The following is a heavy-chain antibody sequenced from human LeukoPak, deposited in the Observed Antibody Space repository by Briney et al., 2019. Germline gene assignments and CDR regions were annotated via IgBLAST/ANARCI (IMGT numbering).Heavy chain of an antibody. Sequence: SETLSLTCAVYGGSFSGYYWSWIRQPPGKGLEWIGEINHSGSTNYNPSLKSRVTISVDTSKNQFSLKLSSVTAADTAVYYCATDVQADYFDYWGQGTLVTVSS. J-gene: IGHJ4*02. V-gene: IGHV4-34*01. CDR3: ATDVQADYFDY. CDR2: INHSGST. D-gene: IGHD1-1*01. CDR1: GGSFSGYY.